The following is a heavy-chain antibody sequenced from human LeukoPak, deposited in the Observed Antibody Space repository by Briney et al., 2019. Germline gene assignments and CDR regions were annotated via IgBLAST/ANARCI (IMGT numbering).Heavy chain of an antibody. V-gene: IGHV4-30-2*01. Sequence: SSETLSLTCAVSGCSISSGGYSWSWIRQPPGKGLEWIGYIYHSGSTYYNTSLKSRVTISVDRSKNQFSLKLSSVTAADTAVYYCARRMVYAKGGWLDPWGQGTLVTVSS. J-gene: IGHJ5*02. CDR2: IYHSGST. D-gene: IGHD2-8*01. CDR3: ARRMVYAKGGWLDP. CDR1: GCSISSGGYS.